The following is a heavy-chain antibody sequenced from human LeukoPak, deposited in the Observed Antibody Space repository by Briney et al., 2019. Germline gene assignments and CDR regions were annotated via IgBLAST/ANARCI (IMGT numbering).Heavy chain of an antibody. CDR3: ARAPRPEMATVKGD. CDR1: GFTFSRYW. Sequence: PGGSLRLSCAASGFTFSRYWMHWVRRAPGKGLVWVSRIKGDGSYTSYADSVKGRFTISRDNANNMLYLQMNSLRVEDTAVYYCARAPRPEMATVKGDWGQGTLVTVSS. J-gene: IGHJ4*02. V-gene: IGHV3-74*01. CDR2: IKGDGSYT. D-gene: IGHD5-24*01.